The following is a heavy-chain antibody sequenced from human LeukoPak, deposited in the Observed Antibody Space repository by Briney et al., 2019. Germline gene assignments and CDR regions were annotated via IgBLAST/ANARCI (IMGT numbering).Heavy chain of an antibody. Sequence: GRSLRLSCAASGFTFSSYGMHWVRRAPGKGLEWVAVISYDGSNKYYEDYVKGRFTIYRDNSKNTLYLQMNSLRAEDTAVYYCAKESAQWFGELWFDPWGQGTLVTVSS. CDR3: AKESAQWFGELWFDP. CDR2: ISYDGSNK. D-gene: IGHD3-10*01. CDR1: GFTFSSYG. V-gene: IGHV3-30*18. J-gene: IGHJ5*02.